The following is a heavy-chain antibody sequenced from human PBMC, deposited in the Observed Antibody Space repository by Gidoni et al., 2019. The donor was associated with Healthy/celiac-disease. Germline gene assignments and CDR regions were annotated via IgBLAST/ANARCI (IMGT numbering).Heavy chain of an antibody. CDR3: AHSPVGLLWFRELFPPYFDL. CDR1: GFSLSTSGVG. V-gene: IGHV2-5*02. D-gene: IGHD3-10*01. Sequence: QITLKESGPTLVKPTQTLTLTCTFSGFSLSTSGVGVGWIRQPPGKALEWLALIYWDDDKRYSPSLKSRLTITKDTSKNQVVLTMTNMDPVDKATYYCAHSPVGLLWFRELFPPYFDLWGRGTLVTVSS. CDR2: IYWDDDK. J-gene: IGHJ2*01.